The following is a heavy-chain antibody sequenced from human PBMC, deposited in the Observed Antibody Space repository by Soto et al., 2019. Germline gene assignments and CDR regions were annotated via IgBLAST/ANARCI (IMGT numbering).Heavy chain of an antibody. D-gene: IGHD2-2*01. CDR3: VRNLPAATSEVVFDY. CDR1: GASISSGDYY. J-gene: IGHJ4*02. CDR2: IHSSGSP. V-gene: IGHV4-31*03. Sequence: PSETLSLTCTASGASISSGDYYWSWIRQHPGKGLEWIGYIHSSGSPFYNPSLKSRVSISVDTSKKQFSLNLKSVTAADSAVYYCVRNLPAATSEVVFDYWGQGTLVTVSS.